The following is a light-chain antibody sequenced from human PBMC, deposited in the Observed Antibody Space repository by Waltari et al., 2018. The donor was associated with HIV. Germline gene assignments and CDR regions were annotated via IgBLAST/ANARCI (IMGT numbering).Light chain of an antibody. Sequence: QSVLTQPPSVSAAPGQKVTISCSGSSSTFGTDYVSWYPQLPGTAPKLLIYENNKRPSGIPDRFSGSKSGTSATLGITGLQTGDEADYYCGTWDSSLSAVFGTGTRVTVL. CDR2: ENN. V-gene: IGLV1-51*02. CDR3: GTWDSSLSAV. CDR1: SSTFGTDY. J-gene: IGLJ1*01.